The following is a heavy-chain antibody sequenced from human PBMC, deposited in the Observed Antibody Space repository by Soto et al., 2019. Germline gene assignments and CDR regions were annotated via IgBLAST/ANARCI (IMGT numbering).Heavy chain of an antibody. CDR2: ISSSGDKT. D-gene: IGHD2-21*02. CDR3: ARLPKGSLVTA. J-gene: IGHJ4*02. CDR1: GFSFSDHS. V-gene: IGHV3-48*02. Sequence: LVESGGDLVYPGGSLRLSCVGSGFSFSDHSMNWVRQAPGKGLQWVSYISSSGDKTYYADSVKGRFTVSRDNAKNALFLQMNSLRDDDTATYFCARLPKGSLVTAWGQGTRVTVSS.